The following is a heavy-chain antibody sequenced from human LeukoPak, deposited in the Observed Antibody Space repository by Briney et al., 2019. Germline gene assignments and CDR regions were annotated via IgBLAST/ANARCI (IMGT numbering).Heavy chain of an antibody. J-gene: IGHJ4*02. V-gene: IGHV4-59*01. D-gene: IGHD5-18*01. CDR1: GGSISSYY. Sequence: SETLSLTSTVSGGSISSYYWSWIRQPPGKGLEWIGYIYYSGSTNYNPSLKSRVTISVDTSKNQFSLKLSSVTAADAAVYYCARAQGYSYDFDYWGQGTLVTVSS. CDR2: IYYSGST. CDR3: ARAQGYSYDFDY.